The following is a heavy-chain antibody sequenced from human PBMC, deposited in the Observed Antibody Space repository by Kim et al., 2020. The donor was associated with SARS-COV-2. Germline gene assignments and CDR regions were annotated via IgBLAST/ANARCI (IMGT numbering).Heavy chain of an antibody. J-gene: IGHJ4*02. CDR2: ISHDGTER. V-gene: IGHV3-30*10. D-gene: IGHD3-10*01. CDR1: GFTFSRYA. CDR3: ARDVREKTILNTVHGLLSAPDS. Sequence: GGSLRLSCAASGFTFSRYAMHWVRQAPGKGLEWVAVISHDGTERYMIDAVKGRFTVARDNSKNTLYLQMNSLRPEDTAIYFCARDVREKTILNTVHGLLSAPDSWGQGTRVTVSS.